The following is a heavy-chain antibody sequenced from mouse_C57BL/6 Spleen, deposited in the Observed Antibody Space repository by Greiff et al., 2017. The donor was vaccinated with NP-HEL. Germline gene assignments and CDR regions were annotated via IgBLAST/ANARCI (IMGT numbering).Heavy chain of an antibody. D-gene: IGHD2-1*01. CDR1: EYEFPSHD. CDR2: INSDGGST. Sequence: DVMLVESGGGLVQPGESLKLSCESNEYEFPSHDMSWVRKTPEKRLELVAAINSDGGSTYYPDTMERRFIISRDNTRKTLYLQMSSLRSEDTALYYCARHGYGNYGGYFDVWGTGTTVTVSS. J-gene: IGHJ1*03. CDR3: ARHGYGNYGGYFDV. V-gene: IGHV5-2*01.